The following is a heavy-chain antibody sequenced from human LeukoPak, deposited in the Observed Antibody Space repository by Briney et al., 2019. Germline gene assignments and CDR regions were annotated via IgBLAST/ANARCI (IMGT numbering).Heavy chain of an antibody. CDR2: ISYDGSNK. CDR3: ARDHPPYGDYPFWYFDY. D-gene: IGHD4-17*01. CDR1: GFTFSSYV. J-gene: IGHJ4*02. Sequence: GGSLRLSCAASGFTFSSYVMHWVRQAPGKGLEWVAVISYDGSNKYYADSVKGRFTISRDNSKNTLYLQMNSLRAEDTAVYYCARDHPPYGDYPFWYFDYWGQGTLVTVSS. V-gene: IGHV3-30*04.